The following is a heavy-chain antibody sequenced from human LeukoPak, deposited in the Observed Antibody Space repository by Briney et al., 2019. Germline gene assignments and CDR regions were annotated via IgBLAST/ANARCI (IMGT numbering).Heavy chain of an antibody. Sequence: ASVKVSCKASGYTFTSYDINWVRQATGQGLEWMGWMNPNSGNTGYAQKFQGRVTMTRNTSISTAYMELSSLRSEDTAVYYCATDRELPYYSGYWGQGTLVTVSS. CDR2: MNPNSGNT. CDR3: ATDRELPYYSGY. CDR1: GYTFTSYD. V-gene: IGHV1-8*01. D-gene: IGHD1-26*01. J-gene: IGHJ4*02.